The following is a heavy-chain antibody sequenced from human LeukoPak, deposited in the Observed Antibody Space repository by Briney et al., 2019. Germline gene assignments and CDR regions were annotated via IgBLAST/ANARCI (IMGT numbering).Heavy chain of an antibody. J-gene: IGHJ4*02. CDR2: IYYSGST. CDR3: ARSSFGVVYYFDY. D-gene: IGHD3-3*01. V-gene: IGHV4-59*01. CDR1: GGSISSYY. Sequence: SGTLSLTCTVSGGSISSYYWSWIRQPPGKGLEWIGYIYYSGSTNYNPSLKSRVTISVDTSKNQFSLKLSSVTAADTAVYYCARSSFGVVYYFDYWGQGTLVTVSS.